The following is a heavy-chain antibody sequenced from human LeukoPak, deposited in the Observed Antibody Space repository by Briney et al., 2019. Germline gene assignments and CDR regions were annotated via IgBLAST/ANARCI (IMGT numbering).Heavy chain of an antibody. CDR1: GFTFSSYS. V-gene: IGHV3-21*01. CDR3: AGYIAAADDYYYYMDV. J-gene: IGHJ6*03. Sequence: GGSLRLSCAASGFTFSSYSMNWVRQAPGKGLEWVSSISSSSSYIYYADSVKGRFTISRDNAKNSLYLQMNSLRAEDTAVYYCAGYIAAADDYYYYMDVWGKGTTVTVSS. D-gene: IGHD6-13*01. CDR2: ISSSSSYI.